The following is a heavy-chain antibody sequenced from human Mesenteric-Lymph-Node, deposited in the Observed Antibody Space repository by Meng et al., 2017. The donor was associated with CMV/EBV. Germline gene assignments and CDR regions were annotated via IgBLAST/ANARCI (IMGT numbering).Heavy chain of an antibody. CDR2: IYYSGRT. J-gene: IGHJ5*02. D-gene: IGHD6-25*01. CDR1: GGYVSSGSYY. Sequence: LACTVSGGYVSSGSYYWSWIRQPPGKGLEWIGYIYYSGRTNYNPSLKSRVTISVDTSKNQFSLKLSSVTAADTAVYYCARVSGWFDPWGQGTLVTVSS. CDR3: ARVSGWFDP. V-gene: IGHV4-61*01.